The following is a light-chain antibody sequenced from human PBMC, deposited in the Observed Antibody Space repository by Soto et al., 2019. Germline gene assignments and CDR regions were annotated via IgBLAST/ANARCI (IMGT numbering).Light chain of an antibody. CDR1: QSVSSN. CDR3: QQCGSSPWT. J-gene: IGKJ1*01. Sequence: EIVMTQSPATLSVSPGERATLSCRASQSVSSNLAWYQQKPGQAPRLLIYGASTRATGIPARFSGSGSGTDFTLTISRVEPEDFAVYYCQQCGSSPWTFGQGTKVEIK. V-gene: IGKV3-15*01. CDR2: GAS.